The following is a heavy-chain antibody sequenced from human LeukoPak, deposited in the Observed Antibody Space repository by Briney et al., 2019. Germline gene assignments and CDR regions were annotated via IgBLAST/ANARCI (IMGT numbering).Heavy chain of an antibody. D-gene: IGHD1-26*01. CDR3: ARSGTYSPAHYYFDY. J-gene: IGHJ4*02. V-gene: IGHV4-59*02. Sequence: PSETLSLTCTGPGGSVSSYYWSWIRQPPGKGLEWIGYIYNSEITHYNPSLKSRVTISVDTSKSQFSLELRSVTAADTAVYYCARSGTYSPAHYYFDYWGQGTPITVSS. CDR1: GGSVSSYY. CDR2: IYNSEIT.